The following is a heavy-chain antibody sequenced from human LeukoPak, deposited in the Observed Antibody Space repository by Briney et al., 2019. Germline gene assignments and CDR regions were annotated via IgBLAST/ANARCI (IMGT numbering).Heavy chain of an antibody. J-gene: IGHJ4*02. CDR3: ARGVYAFDS. CDR1: GFTFDDYT. Sequence: GGSLRLSCEASGFTFDDYTMHWVRQAPGKGLEWVSLVSWDRGTTYYAYAVKGRFTISRDNAKNSLYLQMNSLRVEDTAVYYCARGVYAFDSWGQGTPVTVSS. D-gene: IGHD5/OR15-5a*01. CDR2: VSWDRGTT. V-gene: IGHV3-43*01.